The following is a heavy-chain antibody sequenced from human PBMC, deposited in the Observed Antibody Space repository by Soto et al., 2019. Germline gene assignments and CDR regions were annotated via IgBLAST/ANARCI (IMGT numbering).Heavy chain of an antibody. CDR2: IYHSGGT. Sequence: PSETLSLTCDVSGDSISSGGYSWNWIRQPPGKGLEWIGYIYHSGGTDYNPSLKSRVTITVDSSNNKFSLKLNSVTAADTAVYYCARDSRSGYYLEYWGQGTLVTVS. D-gene: IGHD3-22*01. V-gene: IGHV4-30-2*01. CDR1: GDSISSGGYS. J-gene: IGHJ4*02. CDR3: ARDSRSGYYLEY.